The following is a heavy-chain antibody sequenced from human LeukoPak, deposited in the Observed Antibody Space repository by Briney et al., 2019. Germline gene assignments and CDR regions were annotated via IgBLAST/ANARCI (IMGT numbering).Heavy chain of an antibody. CDR1: GGTFSSYA. Sequence: SVKVSCTASGGTFSSYAISWVRQAPGQGLEWMGGIIPIFGTANYAQKFQGRVTITADESTSTAYMELSSLRSEDTAVYYCARGPTTVFNFDYWGQGTLVTVSS. D-gene: IGHD4-17*01. CDR2: IIPIFGTA. V-gene: IGHV1-69*13. CDR3: ARGPTTVFNFDY. J-gene: IGHJ4*02.